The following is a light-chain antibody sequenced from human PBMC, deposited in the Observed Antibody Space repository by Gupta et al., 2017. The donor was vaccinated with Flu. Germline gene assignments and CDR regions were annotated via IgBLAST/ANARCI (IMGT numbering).Light chain of an antibody. J-gene: IGKJ3*01. Sequence: GDRVTITCRASQTVGDYLSWFQQKPGEAPHLLIYAAASLQTGVPPRFSGSGSGTEFTLTISSLQPEDCATYYCQQSHSPPLTFGPGTKVDLK. CDR3: QQSHSPPLT. CDR2: AAA. CDR1: QTVGDY. V-gene: IGKV1-39*01.